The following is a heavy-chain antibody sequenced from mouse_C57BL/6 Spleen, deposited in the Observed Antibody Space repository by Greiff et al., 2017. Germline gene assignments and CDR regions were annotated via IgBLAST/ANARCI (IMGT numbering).Heavy chain of an antibody. Sequence: QVQLQQSGAELVRPETSVKVSCKASGYAFTNYLIEWVKQRPGQGLEWIGVINPGSGGTNYNEKFKGKATLTADKSSSTAYMQLSSLTSEDSAVYFCARSYYSNPWFAYWGQGTLVTVSA. J-gene: IGHJ3*01. CDR3: ARSYYSNPWFAY. D-gene: IGHD2-5*01. CDR2: INPGSGGT. CDR1: GYAFTNYL. V-gene: IGHV1-54*01.